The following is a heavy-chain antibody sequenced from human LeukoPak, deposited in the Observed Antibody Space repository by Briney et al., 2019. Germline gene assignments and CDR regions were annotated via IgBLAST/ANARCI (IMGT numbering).Heavy chain of an antibody. CDR3: ARGRGYSYGSPPSD. D-gene: IGHD5-18*01. Sequence: PGRSLRLSCAASGFTFSSYAMHWVRQAPGKGLEWVAVISCDGSNKYYADSVKGRFTISRDNSKNTLYLQMNSLRAEDTAVYYCARGRGYSYGSPPSDWGQGTLVTVSS. CDR2: ISCDGSNK. CDR1: GFTFSSYA. V-gene: IGHV3-30-3*01. J-gene: IGHJ4*02.